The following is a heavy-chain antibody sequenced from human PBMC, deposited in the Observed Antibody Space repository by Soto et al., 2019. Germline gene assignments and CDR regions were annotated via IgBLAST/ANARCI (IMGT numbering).Heavy chain of an antibody. CDR3: ASVLYTTSWYSDS. J-gene: IGHJ5*01. V-gene: IGHV3-23*01. CDR1: GFTFSSYG. Sequence: EVQLLESGGGLVQPGGSLRLSCAASGFTFSSYGMTWVRQAPGKGLEWVSAITATGGAIYYTDSVKGRFTISRDNSKNTLYLQMNSLRAEDTALYYCASVLYTTSWYSDSWGQGTLVTVSS. D-gene: IGHD6-13*01. CDR2: ITATGGAI.